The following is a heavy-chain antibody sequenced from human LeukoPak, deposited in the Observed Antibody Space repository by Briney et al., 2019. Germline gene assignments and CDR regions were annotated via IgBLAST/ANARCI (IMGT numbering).Heavy chain of an antibody. CDR3: ATYNWNYRAFNF. Sequence: GGSLRLSCAASGFPLSAYSINWVRQAPGTGLEWVSHISSSSNTVEYADSVKGRFTISRGNAKNSLYLQMNSLRAEDTAVYYCATYNWNYRAFNFWGQGTLVTVSS. V-gene: IGHV3-48*04. CDR2: ISSSSNTV. CDR1: GFPLSAYS. J-gene: IGHJ4*02. D-gene: IGHD1-7*01.